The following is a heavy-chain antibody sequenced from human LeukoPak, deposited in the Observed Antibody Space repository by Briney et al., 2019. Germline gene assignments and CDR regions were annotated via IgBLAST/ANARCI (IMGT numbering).Heavy chain of an antibody. Sequence: ASVKVSCKASGYTFTSYDINWVRQATGQGLEWMGWMNPNSGDTGYAQKFQGRVAMTRNTSISTAYMELSSLRSEDTAVYYCARGGGYSSSVRFDYWGQGTLVTVSS. J-gene: IGHJ4*02. CDR2: MNPNSGDT. D-gene: IGHD6-6*01. CDR3: ARGGGYSSSVRFDY. CDR1: GYTFTSYD. V-gene: IGHV1-8*01.